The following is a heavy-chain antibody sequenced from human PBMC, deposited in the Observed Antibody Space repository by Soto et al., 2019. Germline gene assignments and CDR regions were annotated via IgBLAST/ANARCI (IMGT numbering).Heavy chain of an antibody. CDR3: ASTTPKGVPVDHQYSYYGMDV. Sequence: SVKVSCKASGGTFSSYAISWVRQAPGQGLEWMGGIIPIFGTANYAQKFQGRVTITADKSTSTAYMELSSLRSEDTAVYYCASTTPKGVPVDHQYSYYGMDVWCQGTTVTVSS. D-gene: IGHD2-2*01. J-gene: IGHJ6*02. CDR1: GGTFSSYA. CDR2: IIPIFGTA. V-gene: IGHV1-69*06.